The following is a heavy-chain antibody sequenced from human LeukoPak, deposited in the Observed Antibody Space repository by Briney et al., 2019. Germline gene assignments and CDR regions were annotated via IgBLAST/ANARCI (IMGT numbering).Heavy chain of an antibody. CDR1: GFTFSNYW. D-gene: IGHD5-24*01. V-gene: IGHV3-7*05. CDR2: IKQDGSEK. J-gene: IGHJ5*02. CDR3: ARASNPWLQLT. Sequence: GGSLRLSCAASGFTFSNYWMIWVRQAPGKGLEWVGNIKQDGSEKRYADSVRGRFTISRDNAQTSLYLQMNSLRAEDTAVYYCARASNPWLQLTWGQGTLATVSS.